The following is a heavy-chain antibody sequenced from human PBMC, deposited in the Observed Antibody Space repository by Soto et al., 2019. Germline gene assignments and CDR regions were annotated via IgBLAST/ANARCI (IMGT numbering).Heavy chain of an antibody. V-gene: IGHV4-59*01. Sequence: QMQLQESGPGLVKPSETLSLTCTVSGGSLSSYYWTWIRQPPGKGLEWIGYIYYSGSTSYNPSLKSRPTISLDTPKNQFSLKLTSVTAADTAVYYCARHDCLSTSCSYFYYGMDLWGQGTTVTVSS. CDR1: GGSLSSYY. CDR2: IYYSGST. CDR3: ARHDCLSTSCSYFYYGMDL. D-gene: IGHD2-2*01. J-gene: IGHJ6*02.